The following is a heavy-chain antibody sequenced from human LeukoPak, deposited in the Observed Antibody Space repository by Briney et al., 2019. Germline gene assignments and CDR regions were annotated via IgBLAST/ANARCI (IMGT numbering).Heavy chain of an antibody. J-gene: IGHJ6*03. V-gene: IGHV3-48*04. CDR3: ASRGYGSGSYYLYYYYYMDV. CDR1: GFTFSSYT. Sequence: PGGSLRVSCAASGFTFSSYTMNWGRQATGKGREWVSYISSSGSTINYADSLKGRFTISRDNAKNSLYLQMNSLRAEDTAVYYCASRGYGSGSYYLYYYYYMDVWGKGTTVTISS. D-gene: IGHD3-10*01. CDR2: ISSSGSTI.